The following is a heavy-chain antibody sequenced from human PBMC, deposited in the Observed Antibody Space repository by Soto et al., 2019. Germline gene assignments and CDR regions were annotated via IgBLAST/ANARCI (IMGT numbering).Heavy chain of an antibody. Sequence: QVQLVQSGAEVKRPGSSVKVSCKASGDTFNFYSINWVRQAPGLGLEWLGRVNPILSLSNYAQRFQGRVTMTANKSPSTAYMILNSLRSEDTAIYYCATSYGSGYRAFDYWGQGALVTVSS. CDR3: ATSYGSGYRAFDY. CDR2: VNPILSLS. D-gene: IGHD3-10*01. J-gene: IGHJ4*02. CDR1: GDTFNFYS. V-gene: IGHV1-69*02.